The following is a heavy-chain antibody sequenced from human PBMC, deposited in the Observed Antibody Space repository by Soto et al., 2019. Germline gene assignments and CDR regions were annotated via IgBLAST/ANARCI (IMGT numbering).Heavy chain of an antibody. CDR2: ISYDGSNK. D-gene: IGHD3-3*01. Sequence: GGSLRLSCAASGFTFSSYGMHWVRQAPGKGLEWVAVISYDGSNKYYADPVKGRFTISRDNSKNTLYLQMNSLRAEDAAVYYCANLYRWSGYDAFDIWGQGTMVTVSS. CDR3: ANLYRWSGYDAFDI. CDR1: GFTFSSYG. V-gene: IGHV3-30*18. J-gene: IGHJ3*02.